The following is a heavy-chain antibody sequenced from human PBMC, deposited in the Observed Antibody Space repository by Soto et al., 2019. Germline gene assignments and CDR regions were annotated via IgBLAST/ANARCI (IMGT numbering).Heavy chain of an antibody. D-gene: IGHD6-13*01. J-gene: IGHJ6*02. CDR3: ARRQISPPTRGAASATGAMDV. V-gene: IGHV3-33*01. Sequence: QVQLVESGGGVVQPGRSLRLSCAASGFTFNNYGMHWVRQAPGKGLEWVAVIWNDGNGYYYANSVKGRFTISRDNSKNTLYLQMSSLRAEDTAVYYCARRQISPPTRGAASATGAMDVWGQGTTVTVSS. CDR1: GFTFNNYG. CDR2: IWNDGNGY.